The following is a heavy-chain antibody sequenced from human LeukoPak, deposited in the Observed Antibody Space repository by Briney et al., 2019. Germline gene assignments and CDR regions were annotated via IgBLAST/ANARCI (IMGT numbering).Heavy chain of an antibody. Sequence: SETLSLTCTVSGYSISSTYYWGWIRQPPGKALEWIGSIYHTGSTYYNPSLKSRVTISVDTSKKQFSLKLRAVTAADTAVYYCARLLSTMIVVAYPDYWGQGTLVTVSS. J-gene: IGHJ4*02. D-gene: IGHD3-22*01. CDR2: IYHTGST. CDR1: GYSISSTYY. V-gene: IGHV4-38-2*02. CDR3: ARLLSTMIVVAYPDY.